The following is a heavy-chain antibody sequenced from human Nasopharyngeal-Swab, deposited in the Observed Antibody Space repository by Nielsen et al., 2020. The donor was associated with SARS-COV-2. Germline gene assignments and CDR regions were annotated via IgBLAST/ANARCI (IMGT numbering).Heavy chain of an antibody. CDR1: GFTFSSYW. J-gene: IGHJ6*02. CDR3: ASPRHSYGTYYYYGMDV. D-gene: IGHD5-18*01. Sequence: GGSLRLSCAASGFTFSSYWMHWVRQAPGKGLVWVSRINSDGSSTSYADSVKGRFTISRDNAKNTLFLQMNSLRGEDTAVYYCASPRHSYGTYYYYGMDVWGQGTTVTVSS. CDR2: INSDGSST. V-gene: IGHV3-74*01.